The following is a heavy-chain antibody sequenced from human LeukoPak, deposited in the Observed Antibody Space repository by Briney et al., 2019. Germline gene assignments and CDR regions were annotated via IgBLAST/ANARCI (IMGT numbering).Heavy chain of an antibody. D-gene: IGHD5-12*01. CDR2: ISYDGSNK. J-gene: IGHJ4*02. CDR3: AKDAGGYDPFDY. Sequence: AIISYDGSNKYYADSVKGRFTISRDNSKNTLYLQMNSLRVEDTAVYYCAKDAGGYDPFDYWGQGTLVTVSS. V-gene: IGHV3-30*18.